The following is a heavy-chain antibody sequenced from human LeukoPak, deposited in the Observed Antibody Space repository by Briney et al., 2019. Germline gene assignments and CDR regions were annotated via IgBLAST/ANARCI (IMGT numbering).Heavy chain of an antibody. CDR1: GVSFRDYT. CDR2: IIPISGTT. D-gene: IGHD6-13*01. V-gene: IGHV1-69*05. Sequence: ASVKVSCKASGVSFRDYTISWVRQAPGQGLEWMGAIIPISGTTNYAQRLQGRVTLTMDDSATTAFMEMSSLRSEDTAVYYCASRFTARQLVPADYYHMDVWGKGTTVFVSS. CDR3: ASRFTARQLVPADYYHMDV. J-gene: IGHJ6*03.